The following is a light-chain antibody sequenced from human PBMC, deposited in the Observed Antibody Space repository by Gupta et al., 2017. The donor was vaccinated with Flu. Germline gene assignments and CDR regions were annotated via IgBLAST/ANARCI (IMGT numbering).Light chain of an antibody. CDR3: QSHDSSLSGSV. V-gene: IGLV1-40*01. CDR2: GDN. CDR1: RSNIGAGYD. J-gene: IGLJ3*02. Sequence: VTISCTGSRSNIGAGYDVHWYQQLPGAAPKLLIYGDNNRPSGVPGRFSGSKSGTSASLAISGLQAEDEADYYCQSHDSSLSGSVFGGGTKLTVL.